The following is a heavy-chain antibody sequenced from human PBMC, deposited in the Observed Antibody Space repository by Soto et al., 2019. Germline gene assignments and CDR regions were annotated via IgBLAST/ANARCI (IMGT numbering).Heavy chain of an antibody. J-gene: IGHJ6*02. V-gene: IGHV5-10-1*01. CDR3: ARRRERGYSYVAYYYYGMDV. D-gene: IGHD5-18*01. CDR1: GYSFTSYW. Sequence: GESLKISCKGSGYSFTSYWISWVRQMPGKGLEWMGRIDPSDSYTNYSPSFQGHVTISADKSISTAYLQWSSLKASDTAMYYCARRRERGYSYVAYYYYGMDVWGQGTTVTVSS. CDR2: IDPSDSYT.